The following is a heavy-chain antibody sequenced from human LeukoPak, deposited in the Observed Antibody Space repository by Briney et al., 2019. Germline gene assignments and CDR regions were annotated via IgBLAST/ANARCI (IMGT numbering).Heavy chain of an antibody. D-gene: IGHD4-23*01. J-gene: IGHJ4*02. CDR1: GTSISSTYHY. CDR3: ARDLGVRFDY. Sequence: SETLSLTCTVSGTSISSTYHYWGWIRQPPGKGLDWVGSVSYSGSTSYNPSLASRVTVSVDTSKNQFSLRLSSVTAADTAVYYCARDLGVRFDYWGQGALVTVSS. V-gene: IGHV4-39*07. CDR2: VSYSGST.